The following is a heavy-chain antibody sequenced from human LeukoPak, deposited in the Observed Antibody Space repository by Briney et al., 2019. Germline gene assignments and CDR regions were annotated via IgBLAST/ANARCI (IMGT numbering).Heavy chain of an antibody. CDR2: INPNSGGR. V-gene: IGHV1-2*02. CDR3: ARDDYGDYVRNEGYYFDY. J-gene: IGHJ4*02. CDR1: GYTFTGYY. D-gene: IGHD4-17*01. Sequence: ASVKVSCKASGYTFTGYYMHWVRQAPGQGLEWMGWINPNSGGRNYAQKFQGRVAMTRDTSISTAYMVLSRLRSDDTAVYYCARDDYGDYVRNEGYYFDYWGQGTLVTVSS.